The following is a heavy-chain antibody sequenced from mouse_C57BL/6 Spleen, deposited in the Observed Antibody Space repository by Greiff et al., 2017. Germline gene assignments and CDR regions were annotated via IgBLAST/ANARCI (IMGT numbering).Heavy chain of an antibody. J-gene: IGHJ2*01. CDR3: ARGEQLRLPFDY. D-gene: IGHD3-2*02. CDR2: IDPSDSYT. CDR1: GYTFTSYW. V-gene: IGHV1-69*01. Sequence: QVQLQQPGAELVMPGASVKLSCKASGYTFTSYWMHWVKQRPGQGLEWIGEIDPSDSYTNYNQKFKGKSTLTVDKSSSTAYMQLSSLTSEDSAVYYCARGEQLRLPFDYWGQGTTLTVSS.